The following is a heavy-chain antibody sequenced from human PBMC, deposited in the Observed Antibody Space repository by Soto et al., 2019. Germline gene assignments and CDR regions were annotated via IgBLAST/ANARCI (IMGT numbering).Heavy chain of an antibody. V-gene: IGHV3-23*01. CDR2: ISGSGGST. CDR3: AKRTTGWYCDL. J-gene: IGHJ2*01. CDR1: GFTFSIYA. Sequence: EVQLLESGGGLVQPGGSLRLSCAASGFTFSIYAMNWVRQAPGKGLEWVSVISGSGGSTYYADSVKGRFTISRDNSKNTLYLQMNSLRAEYTAVYYCAKRTTGWYCDLWGRGTLVTVSS.